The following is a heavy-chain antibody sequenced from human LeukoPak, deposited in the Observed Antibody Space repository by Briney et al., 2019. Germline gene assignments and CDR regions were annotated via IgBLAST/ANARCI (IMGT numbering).Heavy chain of an antibody. V-gene: IGHV1-69*13. Sequence: ASVKVSCKASGGSFNSYAINWVRQAPGQGLEWMGGIIPIFGTANYAQKFQGRVTITADESTSTAYMELSSLRSEDTAVYYCASYGGGDRHYYYYYMDVWGKGTTVTVSS. CDR2: IIPIFGTA. CDR3: ASYGGGDRHYYYYYMDV. D-gene: IGHD2-21*02. J-gene: IGHJ6*03. CDR1: GGSFNSYA.